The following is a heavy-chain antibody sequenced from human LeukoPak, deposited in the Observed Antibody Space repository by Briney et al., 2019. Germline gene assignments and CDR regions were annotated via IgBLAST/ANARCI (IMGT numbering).Heavy chain of an antibody. J-gene: IGHJ4*02. CDR1: GYTFTSYY. D-gene: IGHD5-24*01. CDR2: INPSGGST. Sequence: ASVKVSCKASGYTFTSYYMHWLRQAPGQGLEWMGIINPSGGSTSYAQKFRGRVTMTRDTSTTTVYMELTSLKSDDTAVYYCARGKEMATITGGPDYWGQGTLVTVSS. V-gene: IGHV1-46*01. CDR3: ARGKEMATITGGPDY.